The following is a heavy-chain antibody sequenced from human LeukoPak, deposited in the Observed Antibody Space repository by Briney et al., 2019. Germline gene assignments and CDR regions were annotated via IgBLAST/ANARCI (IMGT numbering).Heavy chain of an antibody. J-gene: IGHJ4*02. Sequence: SETLSLTCTVSGGSISSYYWSWIRQPPGKGLEWIGYIYYSVSTNYNPSLKSRVTISVDTSKNQFSLKLSSVTAADTAVYYYARSHSVWTSFDYWGQGTLVTVSS. CDR3: ARSHSVWTSFDY. CDR1: GGSISSYY. V-gene: IGHV4-59*01. D-gene: IGHD3/OR15-3a*01. CDR2: IYYSVST.